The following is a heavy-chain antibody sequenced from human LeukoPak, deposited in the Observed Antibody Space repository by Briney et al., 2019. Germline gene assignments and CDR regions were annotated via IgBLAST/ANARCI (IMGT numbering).Heavy chain of an antibody. CDR3: ARVSPLWSGYYYFGRYFDY. J-gene: IGHJ4*02. CDR1: GGSLSGYY. V-gene: IGHV4-34*01. CDR2: INHSGST. Sequence: SSETLSLTCAVYGGSLSGYYWSWIRQPPGKGLEWIGEINHSGSTNYNPSLKSRVTISVDTSKNQFSLKLSSVTAADTAVYYCARVSPLWSGYYYFGRYFDYWGQGTLVTVSS. D-gene: IGHD3-3*01.